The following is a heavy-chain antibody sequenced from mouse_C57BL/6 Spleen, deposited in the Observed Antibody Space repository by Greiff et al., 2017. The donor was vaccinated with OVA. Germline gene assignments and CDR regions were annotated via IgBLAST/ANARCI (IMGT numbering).Heavy chain of an antibody. Sequence: EVQLQQSGPELVKPGASVKISCKASGYTFTDYYMNWVKQSHGKSLEWIGDINPNNGGTSYHQKFKGKATLTVDKSSSTAYMELRSLTSEDSAVYYCARRDYYGSSYGWFADWGQGTLVTVSA. D-gene: IGHD1-1*01. J-gene: IGHJ3*01. CDR2: INPNNGGT. CDR3: ARRDYYGSSYGWFAD. V-gene: IGHV1-26*01. CDR1: GYTFTDYY.